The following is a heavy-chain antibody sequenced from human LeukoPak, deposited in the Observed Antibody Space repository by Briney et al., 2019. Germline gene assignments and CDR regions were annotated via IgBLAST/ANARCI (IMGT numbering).Heavy chain of an antibody. Sequence: GGSLTLSCAASGFTFSSYSLNWVRQAPGKGLELVSCISGSSYIYYEDSVKGRFTISRDNAKNSLYLQVNSLIAEDAAVYYCARDSYGDYSFDYWGQGTLVTVSS. CDR1: GFTFSSYS. CDR3: ARDSYGDYSFDY. V-gene: IGHV3-21*01. CDR2: ISGSSYI. D-gene: IGHD4-17*01. J-gene: IGHJ4*02.